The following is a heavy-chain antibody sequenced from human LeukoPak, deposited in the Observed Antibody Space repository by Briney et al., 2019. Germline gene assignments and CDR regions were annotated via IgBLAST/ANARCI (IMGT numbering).Heavy chain of an antibody. J-gene: IGHJ3*02. Sequence: GGSLRLSCAASGFTFSIYAMHWVRQAPGKGLEWVAFTRYDSSNKYYTDSVKGRFTISRDNSKNTLYLQMNSLRAEDTAVYYCARSPVVRITIFGVVIVEKDAFDIWGQGTMVTVSS. CDR1: GFTFSIYA. V-gene: IGHV3-30*02. D-gene: IGHD3-3*01. CDR3: ARSPVVRITIFGVVIVEKDAFDI. CDR2: TRYDSSNK.